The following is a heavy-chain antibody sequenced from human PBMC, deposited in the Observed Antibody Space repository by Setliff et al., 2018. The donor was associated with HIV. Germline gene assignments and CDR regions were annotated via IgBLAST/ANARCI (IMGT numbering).Heavy chain of an antibody. CDR3: ASVRTGYYRIRDY. CDR2: INHSGST. Sequence: SETLSLTCAVYGGSFSGYYWSWIRQPPGKGLEWIGEINHSGSTFYSPSLKSRVTISVDTSKNQFSLKLSSVTAADTAIYYCASVRTGYYRIRDYWGQGSLVTVSS. CDR1: GGSFSGYY. V-gene: IGHV4-34*01. D-gene: IGHD3-9*01. J-gene: IGHJ4*02.